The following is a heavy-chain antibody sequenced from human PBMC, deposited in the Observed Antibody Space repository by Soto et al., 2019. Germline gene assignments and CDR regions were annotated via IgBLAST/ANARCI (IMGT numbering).Heavy chain of an antibody. J-gene: IGHJ5*02. CDR2: ISAYNGNT. V-gene: IGHV1-18*01. CDR1: GYTFTSYG. Sequence: ASVKVSCKASGYTFTSYGISWVRQAPGQGLEWMGWISAYNGNTNYAQKLQGRVTMTTDTSTSTAYMELRSLRSDDTAVYYCVRGHYDFWRGENWFDPWGQGTLVTVFS. D-gene: IGHD3-3*01. CDR3: VRGHYDFWRGENWFDP.